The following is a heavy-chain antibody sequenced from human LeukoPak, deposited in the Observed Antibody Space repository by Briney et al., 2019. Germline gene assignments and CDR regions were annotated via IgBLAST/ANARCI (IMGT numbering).Heavy chain of an antibody. CDR1: GGSFIGYS. CDR2: INHSGST. Sequence: PSETLSLTCAVYGGSFIGYSLTWIRQPPGKGLERIGEINHSGSTHFNPSLKSRVIISVDTSNKQLFLKLTSVTAADTAVYYCAKKKVDVSGNQYYYYYGLDVWGQGTAVTVSS. CDR3: AKKKVDVSGNQYYYYYGLDV. J-gene: IGHJ6*02. D-gene: IGHD2/OR15-2a*01. V-gene: IGHV4-34*01.